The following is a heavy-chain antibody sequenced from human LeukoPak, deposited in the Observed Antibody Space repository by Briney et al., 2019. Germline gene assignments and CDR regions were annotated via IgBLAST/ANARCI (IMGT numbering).Heavy chain of an antibody. Sequence: ASVKVSCKASGYTFTGYYMHWVRQAPGQGLEWMGRIIPILGIANYAQKFQGRVTITADKSTSTAYMELSSLRSEDTAVYYCARAGGVTTDYYYGMDVWGQGTTVTVSS. CDR3: ARAGGVTTDYYYGMDV. CDR1: GYTFTGYY. J-gene: IGHJ6*02. CDR2: IIPILGIA. D-gene: IGHD4-4*01. V-gene: IGHV1-69*04.